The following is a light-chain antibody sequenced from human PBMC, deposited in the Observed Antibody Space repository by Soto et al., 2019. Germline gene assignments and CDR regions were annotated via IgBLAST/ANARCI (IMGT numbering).Light chain of an antibody. CDR1: SSNTGENY. J-gene: IGLJ2*01. CDR3: GTWDSSLTAVV. CDR2: DDN. V-gene: IGLV1-51*01. Sequence: QSVVTQPPSVSAAPGQKVTISCSGSSSNTGENYVSWYQHFPGAAPKLLIYDDNKRPSGISDRFSASKSGTSATLGIAGLQTGDEADYYCGTWDSSLTAVVLGGGTKLTVL.